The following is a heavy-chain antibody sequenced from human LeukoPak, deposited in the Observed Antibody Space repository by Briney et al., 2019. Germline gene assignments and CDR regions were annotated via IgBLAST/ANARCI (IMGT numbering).Heavy chain of an antibody. Sequence: GGSLRLSCAASGFTFSLYSMSWVRQAPGKGLEWLSYISSSGSTIYYADSVKGRFTISRDNAKNSLYLQMNSLRAEDTAVYYCARDDYYDSSGRHGVDYWGQGTLVTVSS. V-gene: IGHV3-48*04. CDR3: ARDDYYDSSGRHGVDY. D-gene: IGHD3-22*01. J-gene: IGHJ4*02. CDR1: GFTFSLYS. CDR2: ISSSGSTI.